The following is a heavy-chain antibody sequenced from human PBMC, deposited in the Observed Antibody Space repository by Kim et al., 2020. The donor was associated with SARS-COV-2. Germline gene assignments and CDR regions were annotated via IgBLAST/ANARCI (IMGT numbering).Heavy chain of an antibody. Sequence: GGSLRLSCAASGFTLRDYWMHWVRQGPGKGLVWVSRIDHDGRDTTYADSVKGRFTVSRDNARNTLYLQINSLIAEDTAVYYCARSALGGFFDLWGRGTLGAAPS. D-gene: IGHD3-16*01. J-gene: IGHJ2*01. CDR1: GFTLRDYW. CDR2: IDHDGRDT. V-gene: IGHV3-74*01. CDR3: ARSALGGFFDL.